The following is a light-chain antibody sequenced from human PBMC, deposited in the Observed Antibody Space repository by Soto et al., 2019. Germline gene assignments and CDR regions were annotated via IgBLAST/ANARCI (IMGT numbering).Light chain of an antibody. CDR1: QTISSW. Sequence: DIQMTQSPSTLSGSVGDRVTITCRASQTISSWLAWYQQKPGKAPKLLIYKASTLKSGVPSRFSGSGSGTHFTLTITGLQPADFATYYCQQNFSIPITLGQGTRLEIK. V-gene: IGKV1-5*03. J-gene: IGKJ5*01. CDR2: KAS. CDR3: QQNFSIPIT.